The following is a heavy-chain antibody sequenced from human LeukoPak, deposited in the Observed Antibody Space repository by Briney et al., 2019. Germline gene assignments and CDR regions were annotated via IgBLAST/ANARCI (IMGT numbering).Heavy chain of an antibody. J-gene: IGHJ5*02. D-gene: IGHD2-8*01. CDR1: GGTFSSYA. CDR3: ARETKRHNGVCHT. V-gene: IGHV1-69*05. Sequence: SVKVSCKASGGTFSSYAIGWVRQAPGQGLEWMGRIIPIFGTANYAQKFQGRVTITTDESTSTAYMELSSLRSEDTAVYYCARETKRHNGVCHTWGQGTLVTVSS. CDR2: IIPIFGTA.